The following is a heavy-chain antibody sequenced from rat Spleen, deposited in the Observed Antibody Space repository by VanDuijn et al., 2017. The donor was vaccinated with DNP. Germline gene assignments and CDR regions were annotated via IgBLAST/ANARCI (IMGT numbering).Heavy chain of an antibody. V-gene: IGHV5-19*01. CDR2: ITGSGGNT. D-gene: IGHD1-11*01. J-gene: IGHJ2*01. Sequence: EVQLVESGGGLVQPGRSLKLSCTASGFTFSKYGMAWIRQGPTKGLEWVTSITGSGGNTFYRDSVKGRFTISRDNAESTLYLQMDSLRSEDTATYYCTTRGTTGTSDYWGQGVMVTVFS. CDR1: GFTFSKYG. CDR3: TTRGTTGTSDY.